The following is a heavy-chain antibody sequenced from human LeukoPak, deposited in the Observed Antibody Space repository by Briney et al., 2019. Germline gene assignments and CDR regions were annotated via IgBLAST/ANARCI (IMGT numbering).Heavy chain of an antibody. CDR1: GYTFTSYY. J-gene: IGHJ4*02. Sequence: ASVKVSCKASGYTFTSYYMHWVRQAPGQGLEWMGIINPSGGSTSYAQKFQGRVTMTRDTSTSTVYMELSSLRSEDTAVYYCARSMVRGVIRAYYFDYWGQGTLVTVSS. CDR2: INPSGGST. V-gene: IGHV1-46*01. CDR3: ARSMVRGVIRAYYFDY. D-gene: IGHD3-10*01.